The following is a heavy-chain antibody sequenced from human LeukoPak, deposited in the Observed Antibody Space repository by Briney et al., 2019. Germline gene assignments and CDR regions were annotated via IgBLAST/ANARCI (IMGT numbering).Heavy chain of an antibody. CDR3: ARVSGSSGWYYFDY. CDR1: GGSISSGGYS. J-gene: IGHJ4*02. D-gene: IGHD6-19*01. CDR2: IYHSGST. V-gene: IGHV4-30-2*01. Sequence: PSQTLSLTCAVSGGSISSGGYSWSWIRQPPGKGLEWIGYIYHSGSTYYNPSPKSRVTISVDRSKNQFSLKLSSVTAADTAVYYCARVSGSSGWYYFDYWGQGTLVTVSS.